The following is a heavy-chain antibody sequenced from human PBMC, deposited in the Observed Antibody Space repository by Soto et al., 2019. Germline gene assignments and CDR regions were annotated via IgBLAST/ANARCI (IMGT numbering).Heavy chain of an antibody. CDR3: ARDLGIVGASSPFDY. CDR1: GFTFSSYW. D-gene: IGHD1-26*01. Sequence: GGSLRLSCAASGFTFSSYWMSWVRQAPGKGLEWVANIKQDGSEKYYVDSVKGRFTISRDNAKNSLYLQMNSLRAEDTAVYYCARDLGIVGASSPFDYWGQGTLVTVSS. V-gene: IGHV3-7*01. CDR2: IKQDGSEK. J-gene: IGHJ4*02.